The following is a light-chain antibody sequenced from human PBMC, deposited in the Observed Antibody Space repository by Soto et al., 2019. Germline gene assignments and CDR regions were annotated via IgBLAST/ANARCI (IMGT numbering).Light chain of an antibody. CDR1: QSVRSD. CDR3: QQYNNWPPIT. V-gene: IGKV3-15*01. J-gene: IGKJ5*01. CDR2: GAS. Sequence: EVVMTQSPATLSVSPGERATLSCWASQSVRSDLAWYQQKPGQTPRLLIYGASTRAPGIPARFSGSGSGTEFTLTISSLQSEDFAVYYCQQYNNWPPITFGQGTRLEL.